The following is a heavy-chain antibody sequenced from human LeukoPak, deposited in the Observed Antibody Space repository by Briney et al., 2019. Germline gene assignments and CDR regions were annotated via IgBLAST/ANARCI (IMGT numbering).Heavy chain of an antibody. D-gene: IGHD5/OR15-5a*01. V-gene: IGHV3-7*02. Sequence: GGSLRLSCAASGFTFSTSWMSWVRQAPGKGLEWVANIKGDGSENQYVVSVMGRFTVSRDNAKNSLYLQMNILRGDDTAVYYCAKYSGVYVIEYWGQGTLSPSPQ. CDR3: AKYSGVYVIEY. CDR2: IKGDGSEN. J-gene: IGHJ4*02. CDR1: GFTFSTSW.